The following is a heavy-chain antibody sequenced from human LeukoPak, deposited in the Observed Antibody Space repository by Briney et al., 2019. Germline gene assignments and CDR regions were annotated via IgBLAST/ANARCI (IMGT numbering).Heavy chain of an antibody. CDR1: GFTVSTNF. CDR2: IYSGGET. Sequence: GGSLRLSCAASGFTVSTNFMSWVRQAPGKGLEWVTFIYSGGETYYADSVKGQLTISRDNSKNTLYLQMNSLRAEDTAMYYCARDSLSYCSGFYYPRYFDSWGQGTLVTVSS. D-gene: IGHD3-10*01. CDR3: ARDSLSYCSGFYYPRYFDS. V-gene: IGHV3-53*01. J-gene: IGHJ4*02.